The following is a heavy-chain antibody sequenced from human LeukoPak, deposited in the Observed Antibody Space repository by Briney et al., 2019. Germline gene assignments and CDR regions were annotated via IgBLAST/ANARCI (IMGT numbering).Heavy chain of an antibody. CDR1: GGSIGSGGYY. Sequence: PSETLSLTCTVSGGSIGSGGYYWSWIRQHPGKGLEWIGYIYYSGSTYYNPSLKSRVTISVDTSKNQFSLKLSSVTAADTAVYYCARGPAGGPIDYWGQGTLVTVSS. J-gene: IGHJ4*02. D-gene: IGHD2-2*01. CDR2: IYYSGST. CDR3: ARGPAGGPIDY. V-gene: IGHV4-31*03.